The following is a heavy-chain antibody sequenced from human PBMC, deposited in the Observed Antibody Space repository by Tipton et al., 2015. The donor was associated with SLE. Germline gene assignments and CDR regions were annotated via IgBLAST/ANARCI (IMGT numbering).Heavy chain of an antibody. CDR2: IYYSGST. Sequence: TLSLTCTVSGGSISSSSYYWGWIRQPPGKGLEWIGSIYYSGSTYYNPSLKSRVTISEDTSKNQFSLKLSSVTAADTAAYYCARDGRGYSYGFDYWGQGTLVTVSS. V-gene: IGHV4-39*07. CDR3: ARDGRGYSYGFDY. CDR1: GGSISSSSYY. J-gene: IGHJ4*02. D-gene: IGHD5-18*01.